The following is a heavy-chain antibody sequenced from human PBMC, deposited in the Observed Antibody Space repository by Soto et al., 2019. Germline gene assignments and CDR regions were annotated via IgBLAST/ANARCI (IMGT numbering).Heavy chain of an antibody. D-gene: IGHD6-13*01. CDR3: AREGIATAGPHFDY. J-gene: IGHJ4*02. CDR2: ISSSDNTV. CDR1: GFTFRTYE. Sequence: GGSLTLSXAASGFTFRTYEMNWVRQAPGKGLEWISYISSSDNTVFYADAVKARFTISRDNAKNSLYLHMNSLRAEDTAVYYCAREGIATAGPHFDYWGQGTLVTVSS. V-gene: IGHV3-48*03.